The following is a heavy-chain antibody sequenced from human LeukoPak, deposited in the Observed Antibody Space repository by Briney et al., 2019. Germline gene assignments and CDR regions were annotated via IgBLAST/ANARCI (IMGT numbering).Heavy chain of an antibody. CDR2: IRFDGSAK. CDR1: EFTFSDLG. CDR3: AKDDGDYY. D-gene: IGHD4-17*01. J-gene: IGHJ4*02. Sequence: SGGSRRLSCAASEFTFSDLGMHWVRQTPGKGLEWLAFIRFDGSAKFYADSVKGRFSISRDNSRNTLFLQMNSLRIEDTAVYHCAKDDGDYYWGQGTLVTVSS. V-gene: IGHV3-30*02.